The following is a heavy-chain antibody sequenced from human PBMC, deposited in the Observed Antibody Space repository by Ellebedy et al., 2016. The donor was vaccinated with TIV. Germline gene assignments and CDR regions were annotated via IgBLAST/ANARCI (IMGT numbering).Heavy chain of an antibody. CDR3: ARDLRPDILTGYGYYYYGMDV. CDR2: TYYRSKWYN. V-gene: IGHV6-1*01. D-gene: IGHD3-9*01. CDR1: GDSVSSNSAA. J-gene: IGHJ6*02. Sequence: SETLSLXCAISGDSVSSNSAAWNWIRQSPSRGLEWLGRTYYRSKWYNDYAVSVKSRITINPDTSKNQFSLQLNSVTPEDTAVYYCARDLRPDILTGYGYYYYGMDVWGQGTTVTVSS.